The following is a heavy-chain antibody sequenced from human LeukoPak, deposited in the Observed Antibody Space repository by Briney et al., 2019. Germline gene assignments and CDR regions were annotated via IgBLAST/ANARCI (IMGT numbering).Heavy chain of an antibody. V-gene: IGHV4-4*07. CDR2: IYTTGSI. D-gene: IGHD3-9*01. Sequence: SETLSLTCTVSRGSISSYYWSWIRQPAGKGLEWIGRIYTTGSINYNPSLKSRVTMSVDTSKNQFSLEVSSVTAADTAVYYCARQKQGLRYFDWLLPYYFDYWGQGTLVTVSS. CDR3: ARQKQGLRYFDWLLPYYFDY. J-gene: IGHJ4*02. CDR1: RGSISSYY.